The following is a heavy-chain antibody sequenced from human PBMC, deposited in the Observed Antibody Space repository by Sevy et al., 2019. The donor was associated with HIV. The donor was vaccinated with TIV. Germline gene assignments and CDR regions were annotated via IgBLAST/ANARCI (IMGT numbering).Heavy chain of an antibody. J-gene: IGHJ4*02. Sequence: GGSLRLSCTASGFTFGSYSMNWVRQAPGKGLEWVSYISSSSSTIYYADSVKGRFTISRDNAKNSLYLQMNSLRDEDTAVYYCARKIAAAGKGSDYWGQGTLVTVSS. CDR1: GFTFGSYS. V-gene: IGHV3-48*02. D-gene: IGHD6-13*01. CDR3: ARKIAAAGKGSDY. CDR2: ISSSSSTI.